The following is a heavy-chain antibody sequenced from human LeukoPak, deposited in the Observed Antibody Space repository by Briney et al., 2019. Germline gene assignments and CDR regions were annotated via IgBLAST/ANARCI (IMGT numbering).Heavy chain of an antibody. V-gene: IGHV3-30-3*01. CDR1: GFTFSSYA. D-gene: IGHD2-2*01. Sequence: GGSLRLSCAASGFTFSSYAMPWVRQAPGKGLEWVAVISYDGSNKYYADSVKGRFTISRDNSKNTLYLQMNSLRAEDTAVYYCARDVVPAAMGGRYYYYYGMDVWGQGTTVTVSS. CDR3: ARDVVPAAMGGRYYYYYGMDV. CDR2: ISYDGSNK. J-gene: IGHJ6*02.